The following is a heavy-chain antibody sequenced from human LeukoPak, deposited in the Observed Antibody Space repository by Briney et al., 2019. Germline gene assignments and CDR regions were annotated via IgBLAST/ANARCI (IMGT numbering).Heavy chain of an antibody. J-gene: IGHJ4*02. CDR1: GGSFSGYY. V-gene: IGHV4-59*08. CDR3: ASGQIDYYDSSGYYLNLPNY. CDR2: IYYSGST. Sequence: TTSETLSLTCAVYGGSFSGYYWSWIRQPPGKGLEWIGYIYYSGSTNYNPSLKSRVTISVDTSKNQFSLKLSSVTAADTAVYYCASGQIDYYDSSGYYLNLPNYWGQGTLVTVSS. D-gene: IGHD3-22*01.